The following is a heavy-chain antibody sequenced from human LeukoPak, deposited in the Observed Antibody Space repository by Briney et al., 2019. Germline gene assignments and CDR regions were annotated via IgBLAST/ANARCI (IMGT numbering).Heavy chain of an antibody. CDR2: INPNSGGT. Sequence: GASVKVSCKASGYTFTGYYMHWVRQAPGQGLEWMGWINPNSGGTNYAQKFQGRVTMTRDTSISTAYMELSRLRSDDTAVYYCARTYYYGSGSYRSAPFDPWGQGTLVTVSS. CDR3: ARTYYYGSGSYRSAPFDP. CDR1: GYTFTGYY. J-gene: IGHJ5*02. V-gene: IGHV1-2*02. D-gene: IGHD3-10*01.